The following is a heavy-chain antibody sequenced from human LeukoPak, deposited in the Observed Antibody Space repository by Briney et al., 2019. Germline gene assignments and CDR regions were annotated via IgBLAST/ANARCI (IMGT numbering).Heavy chain of an antibody. D-gene: IGHD1-26*01. CDR3: TRDRELGF. Sequence: SETLSLTCTVSGGSISSYYWSWIRQPPGKGLEWIGYIYYSGSTNYNPSLKSRVTISVDTSKNQFSLKLSSVTAADTAVYYCTRDRELGFWGQGTLVTVSS. CDR1: GGSISSYY. CDR2: IYYSGST. V-gene: IGHV4-59*01. J-gene: IGHJ4*02.